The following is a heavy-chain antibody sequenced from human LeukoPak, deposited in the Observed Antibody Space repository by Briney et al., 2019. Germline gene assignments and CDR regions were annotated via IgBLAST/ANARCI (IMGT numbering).Heavy chain of an antibody. Sequence: SETLSLTCTVSDGSITNYYWSWIRQPPGKGLEWVAYIYSNGNADYNPSLESRVTISIDTSKNQFSLKLTSVTAADTAVYFCARAAGNSYYFDFWRRGTLVAVSS. CDR2: IYSNGNA. CDR3: ARAAGNSYYFDF. CDR1: DGSITNYY. V-gene: IGHV4-59*01. D-gene: IGHD5-18*01. J-gene: IGHJ4*02.